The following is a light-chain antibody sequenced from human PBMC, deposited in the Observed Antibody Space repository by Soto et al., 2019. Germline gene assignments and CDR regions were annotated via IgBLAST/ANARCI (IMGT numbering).Light chain of an antibody. CDR1: QSISSW. CDR3: LQHNSYRWT. Sequence: DIQMTQSPSTLSASVGDRVTITCRASQSISSWLAWYQQKPGKAPKLLIYDASSLESGVPSRFSGSGSGTEFTLTISSLQPEDFATYYCLQHNSYRWTFGQGTKVDIK. J-gene: IGKJ1*01. CDR2: DAS. V-gene: IGKV1-5*01.